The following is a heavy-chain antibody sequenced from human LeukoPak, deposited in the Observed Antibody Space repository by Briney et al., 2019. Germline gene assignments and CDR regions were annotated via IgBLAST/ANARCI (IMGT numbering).Heavy chain of an antibody. Sequence: GGSLRLSCAASGFTFSSYAMSWVRQAPGKGLEWVSLISHSGGSTYYADSAKGRFTISRDNAKNSLYLQMNSLRAEDTAVYYCARGVPYYGSGTFDYWGQGTLVTVSS. V-gene: IGHV3-23*01. CDR3: ARGVPYYGSGTFDY. CDR2: ISHSGGST. CDR1: GFTFSSYA. J-gene: IGHJ4*02. D-gene: IGHD3-10*01.